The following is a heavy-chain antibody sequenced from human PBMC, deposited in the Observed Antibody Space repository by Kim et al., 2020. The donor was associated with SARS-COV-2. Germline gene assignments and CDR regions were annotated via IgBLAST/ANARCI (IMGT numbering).Heavy chain of an antibody. D-gene: IGHD3-9*01. CDR1: GFTFSSYA. V-gene: IGHV3-23*01. CDR3: AKGGDILTGYYPARVDV. Sequence: GGSLRLSCAASGFTFSSYAMSWVRQAPGKGLEWVSAISGSGGSTHYADSVKGRFTISRDNSKNTLYLQMNSLRAEDTAVYYCAKGGDILTGYYPARVDVWGQGTTVTVSS. CDR2: ISGSGGST. J-gene: IGHJ6*02.